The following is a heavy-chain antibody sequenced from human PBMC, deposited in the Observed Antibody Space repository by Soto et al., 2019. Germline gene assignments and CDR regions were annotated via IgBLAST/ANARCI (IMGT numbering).Heavy chain of an antibody. V-gene: IGHV3-33*01. CDR3: ARDVVTAVAGSVNWFDP. CDR1: GFSLRTYG. CDR2: IWYDGTKK. Sequence: GGSLRLSCAASGFSLRTYGMHWLRRAPGKGLEWVAFIWYDGTKKFYANSVKGRSTISKDNSNNILYLQMSGLRAEDTAVYYCARDVVTAVAGSVNWFDPWGQGTLVTVSS. J-gene: IGHJ5*02. D-gene: IGHD6-19*01.